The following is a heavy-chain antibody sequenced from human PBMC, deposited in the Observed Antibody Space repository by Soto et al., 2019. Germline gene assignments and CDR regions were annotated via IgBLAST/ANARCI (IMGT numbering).Heavy chain of an antibody. CDR3: VMGSSLYPGERWLGIDY. CDR1: GGSISSYY. Sequence: QVQLQESGPGLVKPSETLSLTCTVSGGSISSYYWSWIRQPAGKGLEWIGRIYTSGSTNYNPSLKSRVTMSVDTSKNQFSLKLSSVTAADTAVYYCVMGSSLYPGERWLGIDYWGQGTLVTVSS. CDR2: IYTSGST. J-gene: IGHJ4*02. V-gene: IGHV4-4*07. D-gene: IGHD6-19*01.